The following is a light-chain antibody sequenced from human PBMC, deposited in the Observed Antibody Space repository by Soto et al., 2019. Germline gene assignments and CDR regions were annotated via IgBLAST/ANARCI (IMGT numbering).Light chain of an antibody. CDR2: DVS. Sequence: QSALTQPAAVSESPGQSIAISCTGTSSDVGAYNSVSWYQQYPGKAPKLMIHDVSNRPSGVSDRFSGSKSGNTASLTISGLQAEDEADYYCSSYTSSNSYVFGSGTKLTVL. CDR3: SSYTSSNSYV. CDR1: SSDVGAYNS. V-gene: IGLV2-14*01. J-gene: IGLJ1*01.